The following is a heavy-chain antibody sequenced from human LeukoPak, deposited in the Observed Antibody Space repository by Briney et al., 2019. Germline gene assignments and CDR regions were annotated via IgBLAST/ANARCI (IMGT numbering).Heavy chain of an antibody. CDR1: GFTFSNYA. J-gene: IGHJ4*02. CDR2: ISHDGGNH. V-gene: IGHV3-30-3*01. CDR3: TRDLPHQYGGYDY. D-gene: IGHD5-12*01. Sequence: GGSLRLSCSASGFTFSNYAMHWVRQAPGKGLEWVAVISHDGGNHYDADSVKGRFTISRDNSKNTLFLQMNSLRPEDTAVYYCTRDLPHQYGGYDYWGQGTLVTVSS.